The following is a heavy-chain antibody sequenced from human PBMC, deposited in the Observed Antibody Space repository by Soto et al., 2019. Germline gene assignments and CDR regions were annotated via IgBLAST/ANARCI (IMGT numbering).Heavy chain of an antibody. CDR2: MNPNSGNT. CDR1: GYTFTSYD. Sequence: ASVKVSCKASGYTFTSYDINWVRQATGQGLEWMGWMNPNSGNTGYAQKFQGRVTMTRNTSISTAYMELSSLRSEDTAVYYCARGKTQYSSSTAAGDYWGQGTLVTVSS. CDR3: ARGKTQYSSSTAAGDY. V-gene: IGHV1-8*01. J-gene: IGHJ4*02. D-gene: IGHD6-6*01.